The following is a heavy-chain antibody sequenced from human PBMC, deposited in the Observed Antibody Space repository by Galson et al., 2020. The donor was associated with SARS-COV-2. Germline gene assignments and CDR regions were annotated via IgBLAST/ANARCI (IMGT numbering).Heavy chain of an antibody. CDR3: ARDHPYYYDTSGYSSYGMDV. CDR1: GSSVTSGTYY. V-gene: IGHV4-61*01. D-gene: IGHD3-22*01. J-gene: IGHJ6*02. Sequence: SQTLSLTCAVSGSSVTSGTYYWSWIRQPPGKGLEWIGYISYSGSTSYNPSLKSRVTISVDTSKNLFSLRLKSVTAADTAVYYCARDHPYYYDTSGYSSYGMDVWGQGTTVTVSS. CDR2: ISYSGST.